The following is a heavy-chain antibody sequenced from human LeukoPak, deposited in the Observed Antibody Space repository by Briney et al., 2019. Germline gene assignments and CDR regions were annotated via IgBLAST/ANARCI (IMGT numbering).Heavy chain of an antibody. J-gene: IGHJ4*02. Sequence: GGSLRLSCAASGFTFSSNTMNWVRQAPGKGLEWVSSISSDGIHTFYADPVKGRFTISRDNAKNSLYLQMNSLRDEDTAVYYCSKDRPRSPFDYWGQGILVTVPS. CDR1: GFTFSSNT. CDR2: ISSDGIHT. V-gene: IGHV3-21*01. D-gene: IGHD6-6*01. CDR3: SKDRPRSPFDY.